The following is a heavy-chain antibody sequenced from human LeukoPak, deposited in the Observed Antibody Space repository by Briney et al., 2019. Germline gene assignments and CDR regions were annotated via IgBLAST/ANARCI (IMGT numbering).Heavy chain of an antibody. CDR3: ARDIAARPFDY. V-gene: IGHV3-21*01. J-gene: IGHJ4*02. Sequence: GGSLTLSCAASGFTFSSYSMNWVRQAPGKGLEWVSSISSSSSYIYYADSVKGRFTISRDNAKNSLYLQMNSLRAEDTAVYYCARDIAARPFDYWGQGSLVTVSS. D-gene: IGHD6-6*01. CDR2: ISSSSSYI. CDR1: GFTFSSYS.